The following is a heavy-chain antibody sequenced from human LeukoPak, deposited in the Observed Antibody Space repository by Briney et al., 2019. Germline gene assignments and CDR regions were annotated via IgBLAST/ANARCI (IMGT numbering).Heavy chain of an antibody. J-gene: IGHJ3*02. D-gene: IGHD7-27*01. CDR2: IYYSGST. V-gene: IGHV4-59*02. CDR1: GGSVSRYY. Sequence: SETLSLTRTVSGGSVSRYYWSWIRQPPGKGLEWIGYIYYSGSTNYNPSLKSRVTISVDTSKNQFSLKLSSVTAAATAVYYCARPSNSGAFDIWGQGTMVTVSS. CDR3: ARPSNSGAFDI.